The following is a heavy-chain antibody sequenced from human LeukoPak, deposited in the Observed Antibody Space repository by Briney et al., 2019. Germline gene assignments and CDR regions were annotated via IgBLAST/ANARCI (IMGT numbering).Heavy chain of an antibody. J-gene: IGHJ4*02. CDR2: INPNSGGT. D-gene: IGHD3-3*01. Sequence: ASVKVSCKASGYAFTGYYMHWGRQAPGQGLEWMGWINPNSGGTNYAQKFQGRVTMTRDTSISTAYMELRRLRSDDTAVYYCARVSEGYWGQGTLVTVSS. CDR1: GYAFTGYY. CDR3: ARVSEGY. V-gene: IGHV1-2*02.